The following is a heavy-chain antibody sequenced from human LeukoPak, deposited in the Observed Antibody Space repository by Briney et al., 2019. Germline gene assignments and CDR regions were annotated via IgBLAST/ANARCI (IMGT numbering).Heavy chain of an antibody. CDR3: ARDRPSGGIYYYYYMDV. D-gene: IGHD1-14*01. Sequence: ASVKVSCKGSGYTFTSYGISWVRQAPGQGLEWMGWIIAYNGNTNYAQKLQGRVTMTTDTSTSTDYMELRSLRSDDTAVYYCARDRPSGGIYYYYYMDVWGKGTTVTVSS. J-gene: IGHJ6*03. V-gene: IGHV1-18*01. CDR1: GYTFTSYG. CDR2: IIAYNGNT.